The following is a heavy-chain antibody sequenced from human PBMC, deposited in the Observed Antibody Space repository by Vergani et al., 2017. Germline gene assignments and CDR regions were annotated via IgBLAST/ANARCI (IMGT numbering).Heavy chain of an antibody. CDR1: GDIFNNYT. V-gene: IGHV1-69*08. J-gene: IGHJ6*02. Sequence: QVHLEQSGTEVKKPGSSVKVSCKVSGDIFNNYTVTWVRQAPGQGLEWMGRIIPILGIANYAQKFKGRVTITAYKSTSTAYMELSSLRSEDTAVYYWAGESMTTVDGYGMDVWGQGTTVTVSS. CDR2: IIPILGIA. CDR3: AGESMTTVDGYGMDV. D-gene: IGHD4-23*01.